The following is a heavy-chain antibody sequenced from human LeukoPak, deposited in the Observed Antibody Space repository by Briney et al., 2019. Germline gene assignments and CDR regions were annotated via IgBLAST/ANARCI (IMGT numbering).Heavy chain of an antibody. CDR3: ARGGGYSSGWEAAFDI. CDR2: IIPIFGTA. J-gene: IGHJ3*02. Sequence: ASVKVSCKASGGTFSSYAISWVRQAPEQGLEWMGGIIPIFGTANYAQKFQGRVTITADESTSTAYMELSSLRSEDTAVYYCARGGGYSSGWEAAFDIWGQGTMATVSS. D-gene: IGHD6-19*01. V-gene: IGHV1-69*13. CDR1: GGTFSSYA.